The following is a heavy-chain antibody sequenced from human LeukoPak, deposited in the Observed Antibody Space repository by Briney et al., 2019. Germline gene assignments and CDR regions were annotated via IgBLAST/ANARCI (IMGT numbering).Heavy chain of an antibody. CDR3: AKGYGWEASYYYYYMDV. CDR1: GFTFSSYS. V-gene: IGHV3-21*01. Sequence: GGSLRLSCAASGFTFSSYSMNWVRQAPGKGLEWVSSISSSSSYIYYADSVKGRFTISRDNSKNTLYLRMNSLRAEDTAVYCCAKGYGWEASYYYYYMDVWGKGTTVTISS. J-gene: IGHJ6*03. D-gene: IGHD1-26*01. CDR2: ISSSSSYI.